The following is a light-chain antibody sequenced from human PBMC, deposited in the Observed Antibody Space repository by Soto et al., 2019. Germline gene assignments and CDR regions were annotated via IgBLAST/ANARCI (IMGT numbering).Light chain of an antibody. V-gene: IGKV1-5*01. CDR2: AAS. Sequence: DIKMSQSPSTLSASIGDRVTITCRASHTISTWLAWYQHKPGKAPKLLINAASSLERGVPSRFSGGGSGTDFTLNISSLQPDDFATYYCQQNYRATPWTFGQGTKVDIK. J-gene: IGKJ1*01. CDR3: QQNYRATPWT. CDR1: HTISTW.